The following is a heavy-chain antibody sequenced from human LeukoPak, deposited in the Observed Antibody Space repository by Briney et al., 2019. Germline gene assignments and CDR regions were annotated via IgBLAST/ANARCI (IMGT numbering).Heavy chain of an antibody. J-gene: IGHJ4*02. CDR2: INHSGST. D-gene: IGHD1-26*01. CDR3: ARGGGSYSN. Sequence: SETLSLTCAVSGGSFSGYYWSWIRQPPGKGLEWIGEINHSGSTNYNPSLKSRVTISVDTSKNQFSLKLSSVTAADTAVYYCARGGGSYSNWGQGTQVTVSS. CDR1: GGSFSGYY. V-gene: IGHV4-34*01.